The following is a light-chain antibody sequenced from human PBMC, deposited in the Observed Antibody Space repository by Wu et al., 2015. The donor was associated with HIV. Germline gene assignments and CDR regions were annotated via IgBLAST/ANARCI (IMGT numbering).Light chain of an antibody. V-gene: IGKV1-39*01. CDR2: AAS. CDR3: QQTYDTPRS. J-gene: IGKJ1*01. Sequence: DIQMTQSPSSLSASVGDTSGGGGGGGGTITCRASQNIRTYLSWFQQKPGKAPQLLIYAASVLQSGVPSRFSGGGSGTEFTLTISRLQPEDFASYYCQQTYDTPRSFGQGTKVEIK. CDR1: QNIRTY.